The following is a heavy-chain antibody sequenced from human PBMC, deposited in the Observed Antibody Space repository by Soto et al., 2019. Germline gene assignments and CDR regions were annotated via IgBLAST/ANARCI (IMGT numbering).Heavy chain of an antibody. CDR1: GFAFSSYW. D-gene: IGHD6-19*01. Sequence: EVQLVESGGGLVQPGGSLRLSCAASGFAFSSYWMQWVRQAPGKGPVWVSRISSNERNTTYADPVKGRFTVSRDNAKNTLHLRMTSLRDDDTAVYYCVKASTVTGVGGYRWGQGTLVTVSS. J-gene: IGHJ4*02. CDR2: ISSNERNT. V-gene: IGHV3-74*03. CDR3: VKASTVTGVGGYR.